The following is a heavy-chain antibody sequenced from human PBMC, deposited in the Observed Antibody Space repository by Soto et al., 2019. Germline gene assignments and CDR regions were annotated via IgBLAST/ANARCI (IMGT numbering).Heavy chain of an antibody. CDR1: GGSISSYY. CDR2: IYYSGST. CDR3: ASYDPGNGMDV. V-gene: IGHV4-59*01. D-gene: IGHD3-3*01. Sequence: SETLSLTCTVSGGSISSYYWSWIRQPPGKGLEWIGYIYYSGSTNYNPSLKSRVTISVDTSKNQFSLKLSSVTAADTAVYYCASYDPGNGMDVWGQGTTVTVSS. J-gene: IGHJ6*02.